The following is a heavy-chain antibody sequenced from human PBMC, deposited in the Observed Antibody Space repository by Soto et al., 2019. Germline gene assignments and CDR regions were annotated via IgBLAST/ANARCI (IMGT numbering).Heavy chain of an antibody. V-gene: IGHV1-18*01. J-gene: IGHJ6*02. CDR1: GYTYTIYA. CDR2: ISPYTGNT. D-gene: IGHD3-16*01. CDR3: VMVDNYVTPTPQDV. Sequence: GASVKVSCKASGYTYTIYAMHWVRQAPGQRLEWMGWISPYTGNTHSATQVQGRLTMTTDTSTSTAYMDLGSLTSDDTAVYYCVMVDNYVTPTPQDVWGQGTTVTVSS.